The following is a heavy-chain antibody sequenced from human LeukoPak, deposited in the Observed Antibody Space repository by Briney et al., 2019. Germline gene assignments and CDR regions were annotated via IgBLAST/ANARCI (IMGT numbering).Heavy chain of an antibody. V-gene: IGHV3-53*01. D-gene: IGHD3-10*01. CDR3: AREKGRGVISPYYDY. J-gene: IGHJ4*02. CDR2: IYSDGST. Sequence: GGPLRLSCAASGLTVRNNYMSWVRQAPRRGLEWVSVIYSDGSTYYEDSVKGRFTISRDTSKNTLSLQMNSLRVEDTAVYYCAREKGRGVISPYYDYWGQGTLVTVSS. CDR1: GLTVRNNY.